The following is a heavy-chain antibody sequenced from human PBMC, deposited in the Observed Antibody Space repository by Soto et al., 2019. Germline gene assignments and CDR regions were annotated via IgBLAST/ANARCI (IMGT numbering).Heavy chain of an antibody. Sequence: QVQLVQSGAEVKKPGSSVKVSCKASGGTFSSYTISWVRQAPGQGLEWMGRIIPILGIANYAQKFQGRVTITADKATSTAYMELSSLRSEDTAVYYCARGGCDYVDCDYWGQGTLVTVSS. CDR1: GGTFSSYT. CDR2: IIPILGIA. CDR3: ARGGCDYVDCDY. J-gene: IGHJ4*02. D-gene: IGHD4-17*01. V-gene: IGHV1-69*02.